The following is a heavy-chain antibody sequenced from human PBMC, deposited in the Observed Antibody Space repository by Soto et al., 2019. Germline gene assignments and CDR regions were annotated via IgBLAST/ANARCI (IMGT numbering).Heavy chain of an antibody. CDR1: GGSIISSSYY. CDR2: VYYSGNT. D-gene: IGHD6-25*01. J-gene: IGHJ4*02. V-gene: IGHV4-39*01. Sequence: QLQLQESGPGLVKPSETLSLTCTVPGGSIISSSYYWGWIRQPPGKGLEWMGSVYYSGNTNYNPSVKSXVXXXVXXSHRQSALTLSSVTASDTAVYYCARQSTAASHLDYWGPGTLVTVSS. CDR3: ARQSTAASHLDY.